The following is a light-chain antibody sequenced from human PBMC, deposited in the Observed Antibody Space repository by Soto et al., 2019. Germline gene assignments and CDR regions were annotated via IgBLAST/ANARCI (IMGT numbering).Light chain of an antibody. V-gene: IGLV2-8*01. Sequence: QSVLTQPPSASGSPGQSVTISCTGTSSDVGGYNFVSWYQQHPGKAPKLMIYEVSERPSGVPDRFSGSKSGNTASLTVSGLQAEDEADYYCCSYADSNIVVFGGGTKLTVL. CDR2: EVS. CDR1: SSDVGGYNF. J-gene: IGLJ2*01. CDR3: CSYADSNIVV.